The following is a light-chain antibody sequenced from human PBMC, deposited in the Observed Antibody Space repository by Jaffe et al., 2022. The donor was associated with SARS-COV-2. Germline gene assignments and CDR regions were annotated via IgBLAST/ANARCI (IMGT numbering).Light chain of an antibody. CDR3: AAFGASRL. J-gene: IGLJ2*01. CDR1: SGDTGNYNY. V-gene: IGLV2-8*01. Sequence: QSALTQPPSASGSPGQSVTISCTGTSGDTGNYNYVSWYQQHPGKAPKLMIYEVTKRPSGVPDRFSGSKSGNTASLTVSGLQAEDEADYYCAAFGASRLFGGGTKLTVL. CDR2: EVT.